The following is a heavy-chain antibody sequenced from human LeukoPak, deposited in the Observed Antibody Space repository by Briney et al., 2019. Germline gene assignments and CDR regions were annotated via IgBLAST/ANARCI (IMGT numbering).Heavy chain of an antibody. J-gene: IGHJ3*02. CDR3: ARPRGGDWADAFDI. D-gene: IGHD2-21*02. V-gene: IGHV1-69*01. CDR2: IIPIFGTA. Sequence: SVKVSCKASGGTFSSYAISWVRQAPGQGLEWMGGIIPIFGTANYAQKFQGRVTITADESTSTAYMELSSLRSEDTAVYYCARPRGGDWADAFDIWGQGTMVTVSS. CDR1: GGTFSSYA.